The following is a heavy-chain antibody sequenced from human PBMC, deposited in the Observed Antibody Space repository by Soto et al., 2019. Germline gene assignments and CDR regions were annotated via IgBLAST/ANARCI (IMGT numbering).Heavy chain of an antibody. CDR2: INHSGST. Sequence: PSETLSLTCTVSGDSISSYYWSWIRQPPGKGLEWIGEINHSGSTNYNPSLKSRVTISVDTSKNQFSLKLSSVTAADTAVYYCARVWPTLRWSNWFDPWGQGTLVTVSS. CDR1: GDSISSYY. V-gene: IGHV4-34*01. J-gene: IGHJ5*02. D-gene: IGHD4-17*01. CDR3: ARVWPTLRWSNWFDP.